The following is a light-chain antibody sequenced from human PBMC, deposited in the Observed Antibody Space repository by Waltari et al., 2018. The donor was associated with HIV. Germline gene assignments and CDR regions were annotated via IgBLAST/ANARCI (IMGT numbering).Light chain of an antibody. CDR2: LGS. CDR3: MQAAQTPYT. J-gene: IGKJ2*01. Sequence: EIVMTKSQLSLPVTPGEQASISCRSGQSLLNSNGYNYLHWYLQKPGQSPQLLIYLGSNRASGVPDRFSGSGSGTDFTLKISRVEAEDVGVYYCMQAAQTPYTSGQGTKLEIK. V-gene: IGKV2-28*01. CDR1: QSLLNSNGYNY.